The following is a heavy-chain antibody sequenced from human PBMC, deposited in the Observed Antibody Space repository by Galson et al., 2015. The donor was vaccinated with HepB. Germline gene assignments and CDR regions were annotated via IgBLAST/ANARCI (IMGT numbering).Heavy chain of an antibody. CDR2: IKSKTDGGTT. CDR3: TTLPTRCCSGGSCYAPHFDS. V-gene: IGHV3-15*01. D-gene: IGHD2-15*01. Sequence: SLRLSCAASGFTFSNAWMSWVRQAPGRGLEWVGRIKSKTDGGTTDYAAPVKGRFTISRDDSKNTMYLQMSSLKTEDTAVYYCTTLPTRCCSGGSCYAPHFDSWGQGTLVTVSS. CDR1: GFTFSNAW. J-gene: IGHJ4*02.